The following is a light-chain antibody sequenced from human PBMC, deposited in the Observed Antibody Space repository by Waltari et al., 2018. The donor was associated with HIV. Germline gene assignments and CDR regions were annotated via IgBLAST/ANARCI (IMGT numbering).Light chain of an antibody. J-gene: IGKJ2*01. Sequence: EIVLTQSPGTLSLSPGERATLSCRASQSVSSNYLAWYQQKPGQAPRLLIYGASNRATGIADRFSGSGYGTDFTLTISRLEPEDVAVYYCQQYGSSPPYTFGQGTKLEIK. CDR3: QQYGSSPPYT. CDR2: GAS. CDR1: QSVSSNY. V-gene: IGKV3-20*01.